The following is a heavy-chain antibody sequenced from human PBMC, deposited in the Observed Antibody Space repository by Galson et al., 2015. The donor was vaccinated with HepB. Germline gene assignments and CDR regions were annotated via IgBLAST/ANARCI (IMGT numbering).Heavy chain of an antibody. D-gene: IGHD3-22*01. V-gene: IGHV1-3*01. J-gene: IGHJ4*02. CDR1: GYTFTSYG. CDR3: ARSVGGYYPYDY. Sequence: SVKVSCKASGYTFTSYGISWVRQAPGQRLEWMGWINAGNGNTKYSQKFQGRVTITRDTSASTAYMELSSLRSEDTAVYYCARSVGGYYPYDYWGQGTLVTVSS. CDR2: INAGNGNT.